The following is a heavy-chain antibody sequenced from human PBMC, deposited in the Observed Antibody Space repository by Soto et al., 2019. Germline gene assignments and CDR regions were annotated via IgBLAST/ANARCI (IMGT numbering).Heavy chain of an antibody. CDR3: ARESLAAGTLNWFDP. Sequence: EVQLVESGGGLVQPGGSLRLSCAASGFTFSSYSMNWVRQAPGKGLEWVSYISSSSSTIYYADSVKGRFTISRDNAKNSLDLQMNSLRDEDTAVYYCARESLAAGTLNWFDPWGQGTLVTVSS. D-gene: IGHD6-13*01. J-gene: IGHJ5*02. CDR2: ISSSSSTI. V-gene: IGHV3-48*02. CDR1: GFTFSSYS.